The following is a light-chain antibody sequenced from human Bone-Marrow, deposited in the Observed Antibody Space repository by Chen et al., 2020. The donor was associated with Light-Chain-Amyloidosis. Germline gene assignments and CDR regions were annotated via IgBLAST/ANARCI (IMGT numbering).Light chain of an antibody. CDR3: QSADSSGTYEVI. Sequence: SYELTQPPSVSVYPGQTARITCSGDDLPTKYVYWYQQKPGQAPVLVIHRDTERPSGISERFPGSSSGTTATLTISGVQAEDEADYHCQSADSSGTYEVIFGGGTKLTVL. J-gene: IGLJ2*01. CDR1: DLPTKY. CDR2: RDT. V-gene: IGLV3-25*03.